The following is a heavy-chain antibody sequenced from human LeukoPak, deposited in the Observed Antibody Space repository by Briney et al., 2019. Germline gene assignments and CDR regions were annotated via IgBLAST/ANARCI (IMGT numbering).Heavy chain of an antibody. Sequence: SETLSLTCAVYGGSFSGYYWSWIRQPPGKGLEWIGEINHSGSTNYNPSLKSRVTISVDTSKNQFSLKLSSVTAADTAVYYCVGRGQAGTTEYETPGHYWGQGTLVTVSS. CDR1: GGSFSGYY. CDR2: INHSGST. V-gene: IGHV4-34*01. D-gene: IGHD1-7*01. CDR3: VGRGQAGTTEYETPGHY. J-gene: IGHJ4*02.